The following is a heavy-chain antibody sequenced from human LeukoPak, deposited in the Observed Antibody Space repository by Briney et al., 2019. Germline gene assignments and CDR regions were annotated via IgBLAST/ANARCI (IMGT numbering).Heavy chain of an antibody. J-gene: IGHJ4*02. CDR1: GGSVSGYY. D-gene: IGHD2-15*01. V-gene: IGHV4-34*01. CDR2: FNPSGIT. Sequence: SETLSLTCAVYGGSVSGYYWSWIRQPPGKGLEWIGDFNPSGITNYNPSLKSRVTISVDTSKNQFSLKLTSVTAADTAMYYCARDCSGGSCFSGPFEYWGQGSLVTVSS. CDR3: ARDCSGGSCFSGPFEY.